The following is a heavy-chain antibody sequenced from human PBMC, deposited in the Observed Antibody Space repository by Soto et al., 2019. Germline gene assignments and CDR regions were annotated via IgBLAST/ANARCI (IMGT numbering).Heavy chain of an antibody. Sequence: SETLSLTCTVSGGSISSGGYYWSWIRQHPGKGLEWIGYIYYSGSTYYNPSLKSRVTISVDTSKNQFSLKLSSVTAADTAVYYCAREIAVAAQWSFDYWGQGTLVTVSS. J-gene: IGHJ4*02. CDR2: IYYSGST. D-gene: IGHD6-19*01. CDR3: AREIAVAAQWSFDY. CDR1: GGSISSGGYY. V-gene: IGHV4-31*02.